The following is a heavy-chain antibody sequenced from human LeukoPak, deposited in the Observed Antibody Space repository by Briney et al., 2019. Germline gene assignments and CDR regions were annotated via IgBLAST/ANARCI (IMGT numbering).Heavy chain of an antibody. V-gene: IGHV3-73*01. D-gene: IGHD3-9*01. CDR2: IRSKANSYAT. Sequence: GGSLRLSCAASGFTFSGSAMHWVRQASGKGLEWVGRIRSKANSYATAYAASVKGRFTISRDNSKNTLYLQMNSLRAEDTAVYYCAKDRELRYFDWSYYFDYWGQGTLVTVSS. CDR3: AKDRELRYFDWSYYFDY. J-gene: IGHJ4*02. CDR1: GFTFSGSA.